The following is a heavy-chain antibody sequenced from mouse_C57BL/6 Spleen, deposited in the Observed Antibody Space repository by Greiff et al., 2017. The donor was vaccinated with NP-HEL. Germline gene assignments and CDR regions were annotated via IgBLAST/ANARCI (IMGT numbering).Heavy chain of an antibody. CDR3: ARSYDPYYAMDY. V-gene: IGHV1-54*01. CDR1: GYAFTNYL. Sequence: QVQLQQSGAELVRPGTSVKVSCKASGYAFTNYLIEWVKQRPGQGLEWIGVINPGSGGTNYNEKFKGKATLTADKSSSTAYMQLSSLTSEDSAVYFCARSYDPYYAMDYWGQGTSVTVSS. J-gene: IGHJ4*01. CDR2: INPGSGGT. D-gene: IGHD2-3*01.